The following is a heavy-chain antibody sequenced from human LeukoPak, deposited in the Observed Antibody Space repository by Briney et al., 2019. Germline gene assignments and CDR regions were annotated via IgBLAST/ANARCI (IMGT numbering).Heavy chain of an antibody. CDR1: GFTFSSYS. D-gene: IGHD6-19*01. V-gene: IGHV3-48*01. CDR2: ISSSSSTI. Sequence: GGSLRLSCAASGFTFSSYSMNWVRQAPGKGLEWVSYISSSSSTIYYADSVKGRFTISRDNAKNSLYLQMNSLRAEDTAVYYCARASYSSGWYLDRNTDKDVWGKGTTVTVSS. CDR3: ARASYSSGWYLDRNTDKDV. J-gene: IGHJ6*03.